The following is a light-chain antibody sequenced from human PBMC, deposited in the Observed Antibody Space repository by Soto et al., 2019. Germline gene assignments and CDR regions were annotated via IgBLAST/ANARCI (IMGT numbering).Light chain of an antibody. CDR3: QQYTAYPEIT. CDR2: AAS. J-gene: IGKJ3*01. CDR1: QGINNW. Sequence: DIQLTQSPSSLSASVGDRVTITCRASQGINNWLSWFQQKPGKAPKSLIYAASSLQNGVPPKFTGSGSGTDFTLTINSLPPEDVATYYCQQYTAYPEITFGPGTKVDIK. V-gene: IGKV1-16*02.